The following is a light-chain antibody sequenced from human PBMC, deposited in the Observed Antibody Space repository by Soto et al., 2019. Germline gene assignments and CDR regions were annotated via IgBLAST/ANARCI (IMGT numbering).Light chain of an antibody. CDR1: QTIGTY. CDR2: AAS. J-gene: IGKJ2*01. Sequence: DLQMTQSPSSLSASVGDRVTITCRASQTIGTYLEWYQQKPGKAPKLLIYAASNLHSGVPSRFSGSGSGTDFTLTISSLQPEDFATYYCQKSYNIPYTFGQGTKLEI. CDR3: QKSYNIPYT. V-gene: IGKV1-39*01.